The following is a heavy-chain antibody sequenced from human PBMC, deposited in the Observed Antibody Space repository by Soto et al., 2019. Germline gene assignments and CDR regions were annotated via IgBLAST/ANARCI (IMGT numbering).Heavy chain of an antibody. J-gene: IGHJ3*02. V-gene: IGHV4-59*01. CDR1: GGSISSYY. D-gene: IGHD3-22*01. Sequence: SETLSLTCTVSGGSISSYYWSWIRQPPGKGLEWIGYIYYSESTNYNPSLKSRVTISVDTSKNQFSLKLSSVTAADTAVYYCASSYYYDSSGYPPDAFDIWGQGTMVTVSS. CDR2: IYYSEST. CDR3: ASSYYYDSSGYPPDAFDI.